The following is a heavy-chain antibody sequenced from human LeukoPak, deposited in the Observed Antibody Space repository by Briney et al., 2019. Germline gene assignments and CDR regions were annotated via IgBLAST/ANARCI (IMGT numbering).Heavy chain of an antibody. J-gene: IGHJ4*02. Sequence: GGSLRLSCAASGFTFSSYAMSWVRQAPGKGLEWVSGISGSGGTTYYADSVKGRFTISRDNAKDSLYLQMNSLRAEDTAVYYCARGDTSGWSDYWGQGTLVTVSS. CDR2: ISGSGGTT. D-gene: IGHD6-19*01. CDR1: GFTFSSYA. CDR3: ARGDTSGWSDY. V-gene: IGHV3-23*01.